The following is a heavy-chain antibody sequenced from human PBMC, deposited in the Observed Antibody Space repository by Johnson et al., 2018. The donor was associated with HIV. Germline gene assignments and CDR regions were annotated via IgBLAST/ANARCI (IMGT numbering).Heavy chain of an antibody. V-gene: IGHV3-30*02. J-gene: IGHJ3*02. CDR2: IRYDGSNK. CDR3: ARGGVVHDAFDM. CDR1: GFTFSSYG. D-gene: IGHD2-2*01. Sequence: VQLVESGGGVVQPGGSLRLSCAASGFTFSSYGMHWVRQAPGKGLEWVAFIRYDGSNKYYADSVKGRFTISRDNSKNTLYLQLSSLRTEDTAVFYCARGGVVHDAFDMWGQGTMVTVSS.